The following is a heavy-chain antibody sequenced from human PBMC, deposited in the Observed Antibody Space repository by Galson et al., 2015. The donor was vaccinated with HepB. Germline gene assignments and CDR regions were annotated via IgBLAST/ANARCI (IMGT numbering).Heavy chain of an antibody. J-gene: IGHJ4*02. CDR1: GGTFSSYA. CDR2: IIPIFGTA. Sequence: SVKVSCKASGGTFSSYAISWVRQAPGQGLEWMGGIIPIFGTANYAQKFQGRVTITADESTSTAYMELSSLRSEDTAVYYCARDKGTMVRGVIITDLDYWGQGTLVTVSS. V-gene: IGHV1-69*13. CDR3: ARDKGTMVRGVIITDLDY. D-gene: IGHD3-10*01.